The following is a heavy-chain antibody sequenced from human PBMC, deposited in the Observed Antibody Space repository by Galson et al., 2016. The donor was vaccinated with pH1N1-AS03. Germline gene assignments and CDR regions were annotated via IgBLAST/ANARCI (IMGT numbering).Heavy chain of an antibody. D-gene: IGHD3-9*01. CDR3: ARGHMSLSGFWDS. V-gene: IGHV7-4-1*01. CDR1: GYTFTSHR. CDR2: LTTSTGDP. Sequence: SVKVSCKASGYTFTSHRIIWVRQAPGQGLECMGWLTTSTGDPTYAQVFTGRFAFSLDTSVSTAYLQIDSLKADDTAVYYCARGHMSLSGFWDSWGQGTLVTVSS. J-gene: IGHJ4*02.